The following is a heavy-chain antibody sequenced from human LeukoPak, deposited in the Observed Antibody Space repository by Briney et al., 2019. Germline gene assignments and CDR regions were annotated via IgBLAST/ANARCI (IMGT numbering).Heavy chain of an antibody. D-gene: IGHD1-26*01. Sequence: GGSLRLSCAASGFTFSTYALSWVRQAPGKGLEWVSTISGSGGSTFYADSLMGRFTLSGDNSKNTLYLQMNSLRAEDTAVYYCAKDWGSIVGATDYWGQGTLVTVSS. CDR1: GFTFSTYA. J-gene: IGHJ4*02. V-gene: IGHV3-23*01. CDR3: AKDWGSIVGATDY. CDR2: ISGSGGST.